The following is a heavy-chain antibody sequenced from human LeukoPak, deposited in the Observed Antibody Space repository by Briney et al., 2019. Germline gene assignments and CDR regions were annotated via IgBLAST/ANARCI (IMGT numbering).Heavy chain of an antibody. CDR1: GGSISSGGYS. CDR3: ARARGAMATDDAFDI. CDR2: IYYSGST. J-gene: IGHJ3*02. Sequence: SETLSLTCTVSGGSISSGGYSWSWIRQHPGKGLEWIGYIYYSGSTYYNPSLKSRVTISVDTSKNQFSLKLSSVTAADTAVYYCARARGAMATDDAFDIWGQGTMVTVSS. V-gene: IGHV4-31*03. D-gene: IGHD5-18*01.